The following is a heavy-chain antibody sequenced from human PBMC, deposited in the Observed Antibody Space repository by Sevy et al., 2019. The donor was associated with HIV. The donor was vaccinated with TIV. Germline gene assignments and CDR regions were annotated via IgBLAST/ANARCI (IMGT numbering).Heavy chain of an antibody. CDR2: ISSNGDNA. CDR1: GFSFSNAW. J-gene: IGHJ4*02. Sequence: GGSLRLSCAASGFSFSNAWMNWVRQAPGRGLEWLALISSNGDNAFYANSVRGRLTVSRDNSMNTLSLQMSSLTAEDTAVYYCARGPEWELTSFLSHWGQGTLVTVSS. D-gene: IGHD1-26*01. CDR3: ARGPEWELTSFLSH. V-gene: IGHV3-30-3*01.